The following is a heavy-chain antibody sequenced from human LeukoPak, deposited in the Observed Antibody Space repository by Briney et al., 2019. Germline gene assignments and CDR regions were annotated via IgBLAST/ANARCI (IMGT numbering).Heavy chain of an antibody. CDR1: GFTFSSYS. D-gene: IGHD4-23*01. CDR3: ARDYGGTTGGDY. J-gene: IGHJ4*02. Sequence: GGSLRLSCAASGFTFSSYSMNWVRQAPGKGLEWVSSISSSSSYIYYADSVKGRFTISRDNAKNSLYLQMNSLRAEDTAVYYCARDYGGTTGGDYWGQGTLVTVSS. V-gene: IGHV3-21*01. CDR2: ISSSSSYI.